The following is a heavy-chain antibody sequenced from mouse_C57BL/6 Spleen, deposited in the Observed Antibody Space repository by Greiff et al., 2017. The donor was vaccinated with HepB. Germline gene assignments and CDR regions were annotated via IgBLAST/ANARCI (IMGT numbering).Heavy chain of an antibody. V-gene: IGHV1-50*01. CDR2: IDPSDSYT. D-gene: IGHD1-1*01. CDR3: ARGVLRY. Sequence: VKLQQPGAELVKPGASVKLSCKASGYTFTSYWMQWVKQRPGQGLEWIGEIDPSDSYTNYNQKFKGKATLTVDTSSSTAYMQLSSLTSEDSAVYYCARGVLRYWGQGTTLTVSS. CDR1: GYTFTSYW. J-gene: IGHJ2*01.